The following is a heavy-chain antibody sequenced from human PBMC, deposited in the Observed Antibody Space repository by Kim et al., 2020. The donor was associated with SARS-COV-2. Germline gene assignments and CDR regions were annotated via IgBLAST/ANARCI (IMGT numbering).Heavy chain of an antibody. V-gene: IGHV3-53*01. D-gene: IGHD3-22*01. J-gene: IGHJ3*02. Sequence: VKGRFTISRDNSKNTLYLQMNSLRAEDTAVYYCAREYYYDSSGPGAFDIWGQGTMVTVSS. CDR3: AREYYYDSSGPGAFDI.